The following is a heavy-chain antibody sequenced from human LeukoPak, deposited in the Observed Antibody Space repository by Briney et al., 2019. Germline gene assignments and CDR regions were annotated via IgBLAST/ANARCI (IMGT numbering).Heavy chain of an antibody. Sequence: ASVKVSCKASGYTFTSYYMHWVRQAPGQGLDWMGIINPSGGSTSYAQKFQGRVTMTRDMSTSTVYMELSSLRSEDTAVYYCASFCRRNGDYDYWGQGTLVTVSS. V-gene: IGHV1-46*01. CDR1: GYTFTSYY. CDR2: INPSGGST. J-gene: IGHJ4*02. CDR3: ASFCRRNGDYDY. D-gene: IGHD3-3*02.